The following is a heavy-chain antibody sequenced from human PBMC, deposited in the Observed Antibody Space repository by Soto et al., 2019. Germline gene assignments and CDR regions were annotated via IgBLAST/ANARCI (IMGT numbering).Heavy chain of an antibody. D-gene: IGHD3-3*01. CDR3: ARLEFWSGYYTGEGLWFDP. J-gene: IGHJ5*02. Sequence: QVQLQESGPGLVKPSQTLSLTCTVSGGSISSGGYYWSWIRQHPGKGLEWIGYIYYSGSTYYNPSLKSRVTISVDTSKNQFSLKLSSVTAADTAVYYCARLEFWSGYYTGEGLWFDPWGQGTLVTVSS. CDR1: GGSISSGGYY. V-gene: IGHV4-31*03. CDR2: IYYSGST.